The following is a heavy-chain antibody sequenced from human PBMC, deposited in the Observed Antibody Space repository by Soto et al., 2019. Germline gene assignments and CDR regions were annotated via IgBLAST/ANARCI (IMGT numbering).Heavy chain of an antibody. CDR1: GGTFSSYA. D-gene: IGHD3-22*01. CDR3: AGHSSGVPGYYYGMDV. CDR2: IIPIFGTA. J-gene: IGHJ6*02. Sequence: QVQLVQSGAEVKKPGSSVKVSCKASGGTFSSYAISWVRQAPGQGLEWMGGIIPIFGTADYAQKFQGRVTITADESTRTAYMELSSLKYEDTAVYYCAGHSSGVPGYYYGMDVWGQGTTVTVSS. V-gene: IGHV1-69*12.